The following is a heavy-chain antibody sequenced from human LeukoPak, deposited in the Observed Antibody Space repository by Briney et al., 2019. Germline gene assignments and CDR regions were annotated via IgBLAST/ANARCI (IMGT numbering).Heavy chain of an antibody. CDR2: IIPIFGTA. Sequence: ASVKVSCKASGGTFSSYAISWVRQAPGQGLEWMGGIIPIFGTANYAQKFQGRVTITADESTSTAYMELSSLRSEDTAVYYCARGRYDILTGFFDYWGQGTLVTVSS. D-gene: IGHD3-9*01. V-gene: IGHV1-69*13. CDR1: GGTFSSYA. CDR3: ARGRYDILTGFFDY. J-gene: IGHJ4*02.